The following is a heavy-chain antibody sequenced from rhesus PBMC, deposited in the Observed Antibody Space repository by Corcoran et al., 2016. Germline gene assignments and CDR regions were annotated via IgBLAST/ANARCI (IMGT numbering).Heavy chain of an antibody. D-gene: IGHD1-20*01. CDR1: GYSISSGYG. J-gene: IGHJ4*01. CDR3: ARENSWNNVLYFDY. Sequence: QVQLQESGPGLVKPSETLSLTCAVSGYSISSGYGWSWIRQPPGKGLEWIGYIVGSSVSTNSNPTIKSKITISKDTSKNQFSRSLRSVTAAETAVYYCARENSWNNVLYFDYWGQGVFVTVSS. V-gene: IGHV4-127*01. CDR2: IVGSSVST.